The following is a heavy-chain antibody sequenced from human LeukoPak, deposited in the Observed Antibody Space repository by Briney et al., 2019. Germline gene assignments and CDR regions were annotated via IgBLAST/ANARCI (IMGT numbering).Heavy chain of an antibody. Sequence: ASVKVSCKASGHTFTGYYMHWVRQAPGQGLEWMGRINPNSGGTNYAQKFQGRVTMTRDTSISTAYMELSRLRSDDTAVYYCARGLQIVVVHDYWGQGTLVTVSS. CDR3: ARGLQIVVVHDY. V-gene: IGHV1-2*06. J-gene: IGHJ4*02. D-gene: IGHD3-22*01. CDR1: GHTFTGYY. CDR2: INPNSGGT.